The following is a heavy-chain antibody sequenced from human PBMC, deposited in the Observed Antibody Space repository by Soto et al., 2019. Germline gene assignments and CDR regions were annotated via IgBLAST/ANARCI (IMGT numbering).Heavy chain of an antibody. Sequence: HLQLQESGPGLVKPSETLSLTCGVSGGSITSSGFWWGWIRQPPGKGLEWIATIYDTGNTFYNPSLRSRVTISADTSKNQFALNLNSATAAETAVYYCAKRAYGDPFDPWGKGTLVTVSS. CDR1: GGSITSSGFW. CDR3: AKRAYGDPFDP. J-gene: IGHJ5*02. D-gene: IGHD4-17*01. CDR2: IYDTGNT. V-gene: IGHV4-39*01.